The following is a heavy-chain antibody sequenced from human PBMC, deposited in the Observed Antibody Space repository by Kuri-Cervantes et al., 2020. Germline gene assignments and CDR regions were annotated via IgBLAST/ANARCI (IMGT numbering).Heavy chain of an antibody. V-gene: IGHV3-21*01. D-gene: IGHD3-22*01. J-gene: IGHJ3*02. CDR3: ARQSYYDNSGSDASDI. CDR1: GFSFSSYS. Sequence: GGSLRLSCAASGFSFSSYSMNWVRQAPGKGREWVSSISSSSGYIYYADSVKGRFTISRDNAKNSLYLQMNSLRAEDTAVYYCARQSYYDNSGSDASDIWGQGTMVTVSS. CDR2: ISSSSGYI.